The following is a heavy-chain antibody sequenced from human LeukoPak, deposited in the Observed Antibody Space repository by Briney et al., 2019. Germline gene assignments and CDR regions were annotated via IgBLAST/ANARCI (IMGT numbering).Heavy chain of an antibody. V-gene: IGHV3-48*04. CDR1: GFTFSTYS. D-gene: IGHD1-1*01. CDR2: ISSSGTTI. J-gene: IGHJ4*02. Sequence: GGSLRLSCAASGFTFSTYSMNWVRQAPGKGLEWVSYISSSGTTIYYADSVKGRFTISRDNAKNSLYLQMNSLRAEDTAVYYCARDPLAGTTIILFDYWGQGSLVTVSS. CDR3: ARDPLAGTTIILFDY.